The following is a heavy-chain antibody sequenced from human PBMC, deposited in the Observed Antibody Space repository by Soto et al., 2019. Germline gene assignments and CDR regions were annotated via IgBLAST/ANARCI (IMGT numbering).Heavy chain of an antibody. CDR2: VSYSGST. CDR3: ARGVLH. J-gene: IGHJ4*02. D-gene: IGHD3-16*01. CDR1: GGSISSGGYY. V-gene: IGHV4-31*03. Sequence: QVQLQESGPGLVKPSQTLSLTCTVSGGSISSGGYYWSGIRQHPGQGLEWIGFVSYSGSTHYNPSLKSRVTISVDTSKNQFSLKLSTVTAADTAVYYCARGVLHWGQGTLVTVSS.